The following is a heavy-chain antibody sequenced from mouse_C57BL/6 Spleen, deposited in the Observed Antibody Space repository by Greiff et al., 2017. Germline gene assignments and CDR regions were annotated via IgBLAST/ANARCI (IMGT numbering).Heavy chain of an antibody. V-gene: IGHV5-4*03. D-gene: IGHD1-1*01. Sequence: DVMLVESGGGLVKPGGSLKLSCAASGFTFSSYAMSWVRQTPEKRLEWVATISDGGSYTYYPDNVKGRFTIYRDNAKNNLYLQMSHLKSEDTAMYYCARARGSSYYAMDYWGQGTSVTVSS. CDR3: ARARGSSYYAMDY. J-gene: IGHJ4*01. CDR1: GFTFSSYA. CDR2: ISDGGSYT.